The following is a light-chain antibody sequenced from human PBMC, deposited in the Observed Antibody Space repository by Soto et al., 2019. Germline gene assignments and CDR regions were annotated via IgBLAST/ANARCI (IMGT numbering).Light chain of an antibody. CDR1: QSISSY. Sequence: DIQMTQSPSSLSASVGDRVTITCRASQSISSYLNWYQQKPGKAPNLLIYAASSLQSGVPSRFSGSGSGTDFTLTISRLQPEDFATYYCQQSYSTLYTFGQGTKLEIK. J-gene: IGKJ2*01. CDR2: AAS. CDR3: QQSYSTLYT. V-gene: IGKV1-39*01.